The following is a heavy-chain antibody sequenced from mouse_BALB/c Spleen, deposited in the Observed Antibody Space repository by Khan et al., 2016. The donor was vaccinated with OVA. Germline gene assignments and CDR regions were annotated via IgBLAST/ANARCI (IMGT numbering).Heavy chain of an antibody. V-gene: IGHV3-8*02. Sequence: EVQLQESGPSLVKPSQTLSLTCSVTGDSITSGYWCWIRKFPGNKLEYMGYILYSGSTYDNPSLKSRISITRHTSQTQYYPQLNSVTTEDTATYYCARSTYRYAFAYWGQGTLVTVAA. CDR2: ILYSGST. CDR1: GDSITSGY. D-gene: IGHD2-14*01. CDR3: ARSTYRYAFAY. J-gene: IGHJ3*01.